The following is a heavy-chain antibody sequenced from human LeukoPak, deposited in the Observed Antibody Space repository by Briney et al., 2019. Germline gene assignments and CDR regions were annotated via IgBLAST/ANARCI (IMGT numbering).Heavy chain of an antibody. CDR1: GYTFTSYD. D-gene: IGHD3-10*01. Sequence: ASVKVSCKASGYTFTSYDINWVRQATGQGLEWMGWMNPNSGNTGYAQKFQGRVTMTGNTSISTAYMELSSLRSEDTAVYYCARGRRRDYYGSGSYWVYWGQGTLVTVSS. V-gene: IGHV1-8*01. CDR3: ARGRRRDYYGSGSYWVY. CDR2: MNPNSGNT. J-gene: IGHJ4*02.